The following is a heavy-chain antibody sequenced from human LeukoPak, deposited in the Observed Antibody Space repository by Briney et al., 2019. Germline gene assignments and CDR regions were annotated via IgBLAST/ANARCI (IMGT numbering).Heavy chain of an antibody. J-gene: IGHJ5*02. D-gene: IGHD4-23*01. CDR3: ARDRRWGFDP. V-gene: IGHV4-34*01. CDR1: GGSISSYY. CDR2: INHSGST. Sequence: SETLSLTCTVSGGSISSYYWSWIRQPPGKGLEWIREINHSGSTNYNPSLKSRVTISVDTSRNQFSLKLSSVTAADTAVYYCARDRRWGFDPWGQGTLVTVSS.